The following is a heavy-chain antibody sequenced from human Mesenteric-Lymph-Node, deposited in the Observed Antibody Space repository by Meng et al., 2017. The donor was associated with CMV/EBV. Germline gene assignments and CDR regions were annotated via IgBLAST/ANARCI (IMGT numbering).Heavy chain of an antibody. D-gene: IGHD3-16*01. J-gene: IGHJ4*02. V-gene: IGHV6-1*01. CDR1: GERSSSDNAA. Sequence: LLQRAGAGLVQSSQTLSVTWTISGERSSSDNAALKWISQHPLRCLEWLGRTYDRAESYNDYAVSVKSRTSDYLGTSNNQLSLQLIFVTPEDTAVYYCAYFGDLPPLWWGQGTLVTVSS. CDR3: AYFGDLPPLW. CDR2: TYDRAESYN.